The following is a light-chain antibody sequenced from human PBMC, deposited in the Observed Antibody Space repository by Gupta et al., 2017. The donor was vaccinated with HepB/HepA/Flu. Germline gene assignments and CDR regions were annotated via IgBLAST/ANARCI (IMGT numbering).Light chain of an antibody. V-gene: IGKV1-39*01. Sequence: DTQMTQSPPFVSASVGDRVTITCRTGQTTHTYLNWDQPKVGNAPKLLIYGTSRLQSGVPSRFSRSGSGTDSTLNNSSLRTEDSASYYCQQSYNTLLFGGGTKVQI. CDR2: GTS. J-gene: IGKJ4*02. CDR1: QTTHTY. CDR3: QQSYNTLL.